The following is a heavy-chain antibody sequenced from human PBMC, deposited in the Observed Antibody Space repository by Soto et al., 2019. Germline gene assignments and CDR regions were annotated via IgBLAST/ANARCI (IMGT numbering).Heavy chain of an antibody. Sequence: GGSLRLSCAASGFTFSNAWMSWVRQAPGKGLEWVGRIKSKTDGGTTDYAAPVKGRFTISRDDSKNTLYLQMNSLKTEDKAVYYCTTDGYSNYRYYYYGMDVWGQGTTVTVS. CDR1: GFTFSNAW. CDR2: IKSKTDGGTT. CDR3: TTDGYSNYRYYYYGMDV. V-gene: IGHV3-15*01. D-gene: IGHD4-4*01. J-gene: IGHJ6*02.